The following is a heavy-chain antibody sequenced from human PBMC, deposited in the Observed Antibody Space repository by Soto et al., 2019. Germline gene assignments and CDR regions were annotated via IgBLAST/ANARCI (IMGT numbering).Heavy chain of an antibody. J-gene: IGHJ3*01. V-gene: IGHV4-31*03. CDR1: GGSIISGAYY. Sequence: PSETLSLTCTVSGGSIISGAYYWSWIRQHPGKGLEWIGYIFYSGSTYYNPSLKGRITMSVDTSKNQFSLRLSSVTAADTAVYYCVIESRTYYYDSRGPDAFDVWGQGTMVTVSS. D-gene: IGHD3-22*01. CDR3: VIESRTYYYDSRGPDAFDV. CDR2: IFYSGST.